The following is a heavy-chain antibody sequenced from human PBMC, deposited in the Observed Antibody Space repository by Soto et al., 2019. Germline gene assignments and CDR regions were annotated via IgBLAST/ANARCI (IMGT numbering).Heavy chain of an antibody. CDR1: GGSISSYY. CDR3: ARHPPGGYDFEDWFDP. V-gene: IGHV4-59*01. Sequence: QVQLQESGPGLVEPSETLSLTCTVSGGSISSYYWSWIRQPPGKGLEWIGYIYYSGSTNYNPSLKSRVTISVDTSKNQFSLKLSSVTAADTAVYYCARHPPGGYDFEDWFDPWGQGTLVTVSS. J-gene: IGHJ5*02. CDR2: IYYSGST. D-gene: IGHD5-12*01.